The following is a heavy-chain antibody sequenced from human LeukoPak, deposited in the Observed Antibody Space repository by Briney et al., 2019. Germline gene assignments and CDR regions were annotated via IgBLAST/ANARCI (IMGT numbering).Heavy chain of an antibody. V-gene: IGHV3-23*01. CDR1: GFTFSSNA. Sequence: GGSLRLSCAASGFTFSSNAMSWVRQAPGKGLEWVSYISGSGGSTYYADSVKGRFTISRDNSKNTLYLQMSSLRAEDTAVYYCARGACSSTSCRSNWFDPWGQGTLVTVSS. CDR2: ISGSGGST. J-gene: IGHJ5*02. CDR3: ARGACSSTSCRSNWFDP. D-gene: IGHD2-2*01.